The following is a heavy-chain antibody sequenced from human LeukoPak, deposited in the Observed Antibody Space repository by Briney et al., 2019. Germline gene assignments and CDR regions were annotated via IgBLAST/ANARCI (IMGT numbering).Heavy chain of an antibody. CDR1: GGSISSSSYY. CDR2: IYYSGST. Sequence: SETLSLTCTVSGGSISSSSYYWGWIRQPPGKGLEWIGCIYYSGSTYYNPSLKSRVTISVDTSKNQFSLKLSSVTAADTAVYYCARPYSSWYYYFDYWGQGTLVTVSS. J-gene: IGHJ4*02. D-gene: IGHD6-13*01. V-gene: IGHV4-39*01. CDR3: ARPYSSWYYYFDY.